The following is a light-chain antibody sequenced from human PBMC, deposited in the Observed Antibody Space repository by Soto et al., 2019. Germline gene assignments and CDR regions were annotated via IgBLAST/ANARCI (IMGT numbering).Light chain of an antibody. CDR2: DAS. CDR3: QQYNSYSWT. J-gene: IGKJ1*01. Sequence: DIQMTQSPSTLSASVGDRVTITCRASQSISSWLAWYQQKPGKAPKLLIYDASSLESGFPTRFSGSGSRTEFTLTISSLQPDDFATYYCQQYNSYSWTFGQGTKVEIK. V-gene: IGKV1-5*01. CDR1: QSISSW.